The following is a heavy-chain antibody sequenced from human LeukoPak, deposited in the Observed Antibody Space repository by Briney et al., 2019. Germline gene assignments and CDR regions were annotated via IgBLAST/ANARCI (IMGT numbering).Heavy chain of an antibody. CDR1: GGTFSSYA. V-gene: IGHV1-69*04. CDR2: IIPILGIA. J-gene: IGHJ5*02. CDR3: ARGSIVVVPAATSWFDP. Sequence: SVKVSCKASGGTFSSYAISWVRQAPGQGLEWMGRIIPILGIANCAQKFQGRVTITADKSTSTAYMELSSLRSEDTAVYYCARGSIVVVPAATSWFDPWGQGTLVTVSS. D-gene: IGHD2-2*01.